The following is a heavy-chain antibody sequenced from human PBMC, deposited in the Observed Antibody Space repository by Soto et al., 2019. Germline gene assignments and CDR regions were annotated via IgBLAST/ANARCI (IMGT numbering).Heavy chain of an antibody. J-gene: IGHJ4*02. D-gene: IGHD3-16*01. CDR2: ISGSGDST. Sequence: EVQLLESGGGLVQPGGSLRLSCAASGFTFSSYAMRWVRQAPVKGLEWVSAISGSGDSTYYADSVKGWFTISRDNSKNTLYLQMNSLRAADPAVYYCARRGRGSYYDSWGQGTLVTVSS. CDR3: ARRGRGSYYDS. V-gene: IGHV3-23*01. CDR1: GFTFSSYA.